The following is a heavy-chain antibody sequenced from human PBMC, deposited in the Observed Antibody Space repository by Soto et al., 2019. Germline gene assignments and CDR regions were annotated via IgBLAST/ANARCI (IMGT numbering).Heavy chain of an antibody. CDR2: INPNSGGK. CDR1: GYTFTGYY. D-gene: IGHD6-13*01. V-gene: IGHV1-2*04. Sequence: QVQLVQSGAEVKKPGASVKVSCKASGYTFTGYYMHWVRQAPGQGLEWMGGINPNSGGKNYAQKFQGWVTMTRDTSISTAYMELSRLRSDDTAVYYCARAPSSRLFRGGMDVWGQGTTVTVAS. J-gene: IGHJ6*02. CDR3: ARAPSSRLFRGGMDV.